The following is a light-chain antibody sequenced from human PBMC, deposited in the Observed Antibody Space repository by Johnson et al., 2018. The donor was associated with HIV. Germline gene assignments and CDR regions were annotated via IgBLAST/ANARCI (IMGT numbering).Light chain of an antibody. Sequence: QSVLTQPPSVSAAPGQKVTISCSGSSANIGDNSVSWYQQLPGTAPKLLIYDNNKRPSGIPDRFSGSKSATSATLGITGLQTGDEADYYCGTWDSSLGTYVFGTGTKVTVL. V-gene: IGLV1-51*01. CDR1: SANIGDNS. CDR3: GTWDSSLGTYV. CDR2: DNN. J-gene: IGLJ1*01.